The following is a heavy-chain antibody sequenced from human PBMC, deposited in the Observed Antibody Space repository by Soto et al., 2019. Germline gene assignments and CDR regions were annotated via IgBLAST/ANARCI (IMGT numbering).Heavy chain of an antibody. CDR1: GDSVSSNSAA. CDR2: TYYRSKWYN. D-gene: IGHD3-10*01. CDR3: AREILWSGELPYHIYYYYGMDV. Sequence: PSQTLSLTCAISGDSVSSNSAAWNWIRQSPSRGLEWLGRTYYRSKWYNDYAVSVKSRITINPDTSKNQFSLQLNSVTPEDTAVYYCAREILWSGELPYHIYYYYGMDVWGQGTTVTVSS. V-gene: IGHV6-1*01. J-gene: IGHJ6*02.